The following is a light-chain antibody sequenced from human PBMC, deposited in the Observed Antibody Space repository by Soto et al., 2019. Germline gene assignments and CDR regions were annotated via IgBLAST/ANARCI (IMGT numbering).Light chain of an antibody. J-gene: IGLJ1*01. CDR2: EVI. CDR3: SSYTSSITYV. CDR1: SSDVGGYNF. Sequence: QPVLTQPASVSGSPGQSITISCTGTSSDVGGYNFVSWYQQHPGKAPKLMIYEVINRPSGVSNRFSGSKSGNTASLTISGLQAEDEADYYCSSYTSSITYVFGTGTKLTVL. V-gene: IGLV2-14*01.